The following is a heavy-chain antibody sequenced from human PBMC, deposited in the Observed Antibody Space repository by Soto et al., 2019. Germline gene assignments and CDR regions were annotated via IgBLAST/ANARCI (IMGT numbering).Heavy chain of an antibody. V-gene: IGHV3-30-3*01. D-gene: IGHD3-9*01. CDR2: ISYDGSNK. CDR3: APSLTLTGPPMDV. Sequence: GGSLRLSCAASGFTFSSYAMHWVRQAPGKGLEWVAVISYDGSNKYYADSVKGRFTISRDNSKNTLYLQMNSLRAEDTAVYYCAPSLTLTGPPMDVWGQGTTVTVSS. J-gene: IGHJ6*02. CDR1: GFTFSSYA.